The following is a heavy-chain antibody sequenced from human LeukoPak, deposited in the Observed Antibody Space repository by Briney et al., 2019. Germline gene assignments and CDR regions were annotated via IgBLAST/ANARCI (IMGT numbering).Heavy chain of an antibody. CDR2: IKQDGSEK. J-gene: IGHJ4*02. V-gene: IGHV3-7*01. Sequence: PGGSLRLSCAASGFTFSSYWMSWVRQAPGKGLERVANIKQDGSEKYYVDSVKGRFTISRDNAKNSLYLQMNSLRAEDTAVYYCASGGYSYGLDYWGQGTLVTVSS. CDR3: ASGGYSYGLDY. CDR1: GFTFSSYW. D-gene: IGHD5-18*01.